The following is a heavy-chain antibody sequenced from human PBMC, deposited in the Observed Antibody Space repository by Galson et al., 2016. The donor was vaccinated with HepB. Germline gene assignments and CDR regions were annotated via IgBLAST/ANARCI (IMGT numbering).Heavy chain of an antibody. CDR2: ISYDGSNK. J-gene: IGHJ6*02. CDR3: AKDSLVYAIDHYYGMDV. Sequence: SMRLSCAASGFTFTRYGMHWGRQAPGKGVEWVAVISYDGSNKYYEDSVKGRFTISRDNSKNTLDLQMNSLRAEDTAVYYCAKDSLVYAIDHYYGMDVWGQGTTVTVSS. D-gene: IGHD2-8*01. CDR1: GFTFTRYG. V-gene: IGHV3-30*18.